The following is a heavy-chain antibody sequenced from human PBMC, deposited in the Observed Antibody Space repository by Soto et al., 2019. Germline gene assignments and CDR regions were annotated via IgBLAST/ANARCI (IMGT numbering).Heavy chain of an antibody. CDR1: GGSISSSSYY. D-gene: IGHD6-13*01. CDR3: ARQGLSSSWYPAALYYFDY. CDR2: IYYSGST. Sequence: PSETLSLTCTVSGGSISSSSYYWGWIRQPPGKGLEWIGSIYYSGSTYYNPSLKSRVTISVDTSKNQFSLKLSSVTAADTAVYYCARQGLSSSWYPAALYYFDYWGQGTLVTVS. V-gene: IGHV4-39*01. J-gene: IGHJ4*02.